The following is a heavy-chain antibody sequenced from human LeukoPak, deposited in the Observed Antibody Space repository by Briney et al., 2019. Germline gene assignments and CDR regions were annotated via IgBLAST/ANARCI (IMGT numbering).Heavy chain of an antibody. V-gene: IGHV3-21*01. CDR3: ARIGPGRDGSNSFDQ. J-gene: IGHJ4*02. Sequence: GGSLRLSCATSGLTFSSYDMIWVRQAPGKGLEYVSSINYNGVYIFSADSVKGRFTISRDNAKNSLYLEMNSLRVEDTAFYYCARIGPGRDGSNSFDQWGQGTLVIVSS. D-gene: IGHD5-24*01. CDR2: INYNGVYI. CDR1: GLTFSSYD.